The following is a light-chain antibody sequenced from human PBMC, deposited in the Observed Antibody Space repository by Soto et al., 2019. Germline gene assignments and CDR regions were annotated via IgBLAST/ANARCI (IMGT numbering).Light chain of an antibody. CDR2: AAS. CDR3: QKYDSVPT. CDR1: QGIGRS. Sequence: IQMTQSPSSLSASVGDTVTITCRPSQGIGRSLAWYQQKPGTVPKVLIHAASTLQSGVSSRFSGSGSGTYFTLNISSLQPEDVATYYCQKYDSVPTFGPGTKGEI. J-gene: IGKJ1*01. V-gene: IGKV1-27*01.